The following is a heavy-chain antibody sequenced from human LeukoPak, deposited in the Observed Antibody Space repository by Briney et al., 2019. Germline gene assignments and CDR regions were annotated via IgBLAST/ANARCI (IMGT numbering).Heavy chain of an antibody. V-gene: IGHV1-69*13. Sequence: SVKVSCKASGGTFSSYAISWVRQAPGQGLEWMGGIIPILGTANYAQKFQGRVTITADESTSTAYMELSSLRSEDTAVYYRARGPFSRSMIVVGPNFDYWGQGTLVTVSS. J-gene: IGHJ4*02. CDR3: ARGPFSRSMIVVGPNFDY. D-gene: IGHD3-22*01. CDR1: GGTFSSYA. CDR2: IIPILGTA.